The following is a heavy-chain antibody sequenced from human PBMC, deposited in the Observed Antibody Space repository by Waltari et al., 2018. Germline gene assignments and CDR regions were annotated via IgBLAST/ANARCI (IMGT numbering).Heavy chain of an antibody. V-gene: IGHV3-30*02. D-gene: IGHD2-15*01. Sequence: QVQLVESEGDTVQPGGSLSLSCAASGFKFSDYGIHWVRQAPGKGLESVSFVRPDTNTSFDADFSQGRFAISRDKSKAIVYLQMHSLRPEDTAVYYCARDPSSGASWYNFDYWGQGTLVTVS. CDR3: ARDPSSGASWYNFDY. J-gene: IGHJ4*02. CDR2: VRPDTNTS. CDR1: GFKFSDYG.